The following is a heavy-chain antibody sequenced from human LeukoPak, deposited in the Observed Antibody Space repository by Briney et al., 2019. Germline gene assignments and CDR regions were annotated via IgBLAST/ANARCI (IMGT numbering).Heavy chain of an antibody. CDR2: INHSGST. Sequence: SETLSLTCAVYGGSFSGYYWSWIRQPPGKGLEWIGEINHSGSTNYNPSLKSRVTISVDTSKNQFSLKLSSVTAADTAVYYCARAPRVYCSSTSCYGSFDYWGQGTLVTVS. CDR1: GGSFSGYY. CDR3: ARAPRVYCSSTSCYGSFDY. V-gene: IGHV4-34*01. D-gene: IGHD2-2*01. J-gene: IGHJ4*02.